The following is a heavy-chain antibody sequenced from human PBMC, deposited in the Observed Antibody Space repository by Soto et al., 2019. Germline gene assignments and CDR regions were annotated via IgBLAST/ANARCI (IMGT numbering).Heavy chain of an antibody. CDR2: IIPIFGTA. Sequence: SVKVSCKASGGTFSSYSISWVREAPGQGLEWMGGIIPIFGTANYAQKFQGRVTITADESTSTAYMELSSLRSEDTAVYYCASAAAGTGTYNWFDPWGQGTLVTVSS. CDR3: ASAAAGTGTYNWFDP. CDR1: GGTFSSYS. V-gene: IGHV1-69*13. J-gene: IGHJ5*02. D-gene: IGHD6-13*01.